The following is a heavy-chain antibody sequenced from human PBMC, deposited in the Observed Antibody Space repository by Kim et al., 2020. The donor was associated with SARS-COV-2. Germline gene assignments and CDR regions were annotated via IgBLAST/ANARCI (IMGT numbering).Heavy chain of an antibody. J-gene: IGHJ4*02. CDR1: GFTFSDYY. D-gene: IGHD5-12*01. Sequence: GGSLRLSCAASGFTFSDYYMSWIRQAPGKGLEWVSYISSSGSTIYSADSVKGRFTISRDTAKNSLYLQMNSLRAEDTAVYYCARAEMAKTEFDYWGQGTLVTVSS. CDR3: ARAEMAKTEFDY. V-gene: IGHV3-11*01. CDR2: ISSSGSTI.